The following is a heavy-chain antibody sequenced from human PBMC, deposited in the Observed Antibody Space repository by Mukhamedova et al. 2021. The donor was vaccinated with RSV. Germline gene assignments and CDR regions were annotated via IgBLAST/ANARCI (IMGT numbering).Heavy chain of an antibody. CDR2: IYYSGST. CDR3: ARDIRGFTGFGHYYYGSDV. J-gene: IGHJ6*02. V-gene: IGHV4-59*01. D-gene: IGHD5-12*01. Sequence: IYYSGSTNYNPSLKGRVTISVDTSKKQFSLRLRSVTAADTAVYYCARDIRGFTGFGHYYYGSDVWGQGTT.